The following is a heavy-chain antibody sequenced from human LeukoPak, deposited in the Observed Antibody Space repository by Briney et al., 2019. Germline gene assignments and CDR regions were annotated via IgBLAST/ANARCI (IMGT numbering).Heavy chain of an antibody. CDR3: AREKESIDYGDSRISWYFDL. Sequence: PSETLSLTCTVSGGSIRGYYWTWIRQPPGKGLGWIGFIYYSGNTNYNPSLKSRVTISVDTSKNQFSLKLTSVTAADRAAYYCAREKESIDYGDSRISWYFDLWGRGTLVTVSS. J-gene: IGHJ2*01. V-gene: IGHV4-59*01. D-gene: IGHD4-17*01. CDR1: GGSIRGYY. CDR2: IYYSGNT.